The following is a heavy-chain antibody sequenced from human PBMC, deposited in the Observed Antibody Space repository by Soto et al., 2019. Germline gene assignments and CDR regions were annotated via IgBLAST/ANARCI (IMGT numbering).Heavy chain of an antibody. J-gene: IGHJ4*02. CDR1: GGSISSGDYY. D-gene: IGHD3-22*01. CDR2: IYYSGST. V-gene: IGHV4-30-4*01. CDR3: ARDSETYYYDSSGYSPSGFDY. Sequence: SETLSLTCTVSGGSISSGDYYWSWIRQPPGKGLEWIGYIYYSGSTYYNPSLKSRVTISVDTSKNQFSLKLSSVTAADTAVYYCARDSETYYYDSSGYSPSGFDYWGQGTLVTVSS.